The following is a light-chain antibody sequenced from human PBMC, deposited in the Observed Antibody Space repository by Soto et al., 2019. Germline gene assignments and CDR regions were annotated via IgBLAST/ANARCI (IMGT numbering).Light chain of an antibody. CDR3: QQRFDWPPFT. CDR1: QSITTF. CDR2: DAS. V-gene: IGKV3-11*01. J-gene: IGKJ5*01. Sequence: EIVLTQSPATLSLSPGERATLSCRASQSITTFLAWYQQKPGQAPRLLIYDASNRATGIPGRFSGSGSGTDFTLTISSLEPEDFAVYYCQQRFDWPPFTFGQGTRLEMK.